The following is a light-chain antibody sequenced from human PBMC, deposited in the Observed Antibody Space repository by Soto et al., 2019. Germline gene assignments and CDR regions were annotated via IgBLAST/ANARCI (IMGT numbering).Light chain of an antibody. Sequence: QSSLAQPASVSGSLGRSITISCTGTSADFGGQNYVSWYQQHPGRAPKLILYEVSNRPSGVSNRFSGSKSGNTASLTISGLQAEDVADYYCSSYTDVVTLEVFGPGTKVTVL. J-gene: IGLJ1*01. V-gene: IGLV2-14*01. CDR2: EVS. CDR3: SSYTDVVTLEV. CDR1: SADFGGQNY.